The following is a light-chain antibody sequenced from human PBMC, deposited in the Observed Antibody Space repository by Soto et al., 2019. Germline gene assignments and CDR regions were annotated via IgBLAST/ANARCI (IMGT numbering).Light chain of an antibody. J-gene: IGLJ2*01. V-gene: IGLV2-14*01. CDR1: SSDVGVYNY. CDR2: AVS. CDR3: NSYTTSSTLL. Sequence: QSVLTQPASVSGSPGQSITISCTGTSSDVGVYNYVSWYQHHPGKAPKLMIYAVSNRPSGVSSRFSGSKSGNTASLTISGLQADDEADYYCNSYTTSSTLLFGGGTKLTVL.